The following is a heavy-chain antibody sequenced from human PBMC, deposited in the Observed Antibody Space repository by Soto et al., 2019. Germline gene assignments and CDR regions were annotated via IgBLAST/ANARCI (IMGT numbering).Heavy chain of an antibody. Sequence: ASVKVSCKAPRDTFTSYYINWVRQAPGQGLEWMGVINPHGGSTAYAQKFKGRVTLTRDTSASTVYMEVSSLTSEDTAMYYCARAERFPRSWFDPWGQGTQVTVSS. CDR2: INPHGGST. CDR1: RDTFTSYY. J-gene: IGHJ5*02. CDR3: ARAERFPRSWFDP. V-gene: IGHV1-46*01. D-gene: IGHD3-10*01.